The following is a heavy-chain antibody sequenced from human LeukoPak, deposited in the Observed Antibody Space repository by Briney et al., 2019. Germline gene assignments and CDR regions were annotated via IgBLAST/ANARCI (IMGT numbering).Heavy chain of an antibody. CDR1: GFTFSSYS. V-gene: IGHV3-21*01. D-gene: IGHD5-24*01. CDR2: ISSSSSYI. J-gene: IGHJ4*02. CDR3: ARVGEMATIVRYLDY. Sequence: PGGSLRLSCAASGFTFSSYSMNWVRQAPGKGLEWVSSISSSSSYIYYADSVKGRFTISRDNAKNSLYLQMNSLRAEDTAVYYCARVGEMATIVRYLDYWGQGTLVTVSS.